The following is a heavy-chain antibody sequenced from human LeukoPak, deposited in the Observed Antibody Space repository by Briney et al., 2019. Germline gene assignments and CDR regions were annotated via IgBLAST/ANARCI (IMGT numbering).Heavy chain of an antibody. V-gene: IGHV3-21*01. CDR3: ARTPGIAVAGTELDY. Sequence: PGGSLRLSCAASGFTFSTYVMNWFRQAPGKGLEWVSSISSSSTYIYYADSVKGRFTISRDNSKNSLYLQMNSLRAEDTAVYYCARTPGIAVAGTELDYWGQGTLVTVSS. CDR1: GFTFSTYV. J-gene: IGHJ4*02. CDR2: ISSSSTYI. D-gene: IGHD6-19*01.